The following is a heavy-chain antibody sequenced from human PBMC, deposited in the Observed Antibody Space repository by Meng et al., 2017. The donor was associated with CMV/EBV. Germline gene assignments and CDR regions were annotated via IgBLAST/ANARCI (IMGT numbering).Heavy chain of an antibody. Sequence: SETLSLTCTVSGGSISSSSYYWGWIRQPPGKGLEWIGSIYYSGSTYYNPSLKSRVTISVDTSKNQFPLKLSSVTAADTAVYYCAREEVRFLEWLELLDAFDIWGQGTMVTVSS. J-gene: IGHJ3*02. D-gene: IGHD3-3*01. CDR1: GGSISSSSYY. CDR3: AREEVRFLEWLELLDAFDI. V-gene: IGHV4-39*06. CDR2: IYYSGST.